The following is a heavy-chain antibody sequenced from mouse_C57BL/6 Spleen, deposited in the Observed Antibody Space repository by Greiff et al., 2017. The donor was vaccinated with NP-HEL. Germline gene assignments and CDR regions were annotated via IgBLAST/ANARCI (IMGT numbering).Heavy chain of an antibody. V-gene: IGHV8-8*01. CDR1: GFSLSTFGMG. D-gene: IGHD1-1*01. CDR2: IWGDDAK. Sequence: QVQLKESGPGILQPSQTLSLTCSFSGFSLSTFGMGVGWIRQPSGQGLEWLAHIWGDDAKYYNPALKSRLTIAKETAKKQSFLKIANVDTAATATYYGDRIADYGSSFTGYFDYWGQGTTVTVSS. CDR3: DRIADYGSSFTGYFDY. J-gene: IGHJ2*01.